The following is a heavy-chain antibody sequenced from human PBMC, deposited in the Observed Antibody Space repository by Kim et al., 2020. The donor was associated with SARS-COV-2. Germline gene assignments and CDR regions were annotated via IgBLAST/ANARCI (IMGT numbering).Heavy chain of an antibody. Sequence: GGSLRLSCAASGFIFSSYSMNWVRQAPGKGLEWLSYIRTSTNTIYYADSVKGRFTISTDNAYKSLYLQMNSLRAEDTAVYYCARDYVYGFGYWGQGTLVPVSS. CDR3: ARDYVYGFGY. V-gene: IGHV3-48*01. CDR2: IRTSTNTI. J-gene: IGHJ4*02. D-gene: IGHD3-16*01. CDR1: GFIFSSYS.